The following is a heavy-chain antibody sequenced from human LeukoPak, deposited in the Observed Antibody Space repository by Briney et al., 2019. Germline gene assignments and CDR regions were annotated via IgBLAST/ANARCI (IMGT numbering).Heavy chain of an antibody. Sequence: SETLSLTCTVSGGSISSGDYYWRWLRQPPGRGLEWCGYIYYSGSTYFNPSLKSRVTISEDTFKNHFFLTLSSLAAADTAVFFCARDQVICGVPDAFDIWGQGTMVTVAS. V-gene: IGHV4-30-4*08. CDR2: IYYSGST. J-gene: IGHJ3*02. CDR3: ARDQVICGVPDAFDI. CDR1: GGSISSGDYY. D-gene: IGHD3-3*01.